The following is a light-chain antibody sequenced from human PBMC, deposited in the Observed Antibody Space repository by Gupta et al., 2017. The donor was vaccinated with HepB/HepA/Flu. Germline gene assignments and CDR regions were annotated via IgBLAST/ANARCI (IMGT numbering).Light chain of an antibody. CDR3: QQRDSTPPT. CDR2: AAS. Sequence: DIHMPQPASSLSASVGDRVTITCRASQRISRYLNWYQHKPWKGPKVLIYAASRVQSRVPSRFSSSGYATDFTLIISRLQPEDFATYSCQQRDSTPPTFGQGTKVEIK. CDR1: QRISRY. V-gene: IGKV1-39*01. J-gene: IGKJ1*01.